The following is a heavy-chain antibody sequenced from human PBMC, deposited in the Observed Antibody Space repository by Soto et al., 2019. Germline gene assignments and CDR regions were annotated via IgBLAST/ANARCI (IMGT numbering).Heavy chain of an antibody. J-gene: IGHJ4*02. CDR1: GFIFSDYA. CDR3: AKAGHSTSWYGLEADF. Sequence: QVQLVESGGGVVQPGRSLRLSCAASGFIFSDYAMHWVRQAPGKGLEWVAVISYGGDNKYYADSVRGRFAISRDNLKNTLDLQMNSLKPEDTAVYHCAKAGHSTSWYGLEADFWGQGTLVTVSS. V-gene: IGHV3-30*09. CDR2: ISYGGDNK. D-gene: IGHD6-13*01.